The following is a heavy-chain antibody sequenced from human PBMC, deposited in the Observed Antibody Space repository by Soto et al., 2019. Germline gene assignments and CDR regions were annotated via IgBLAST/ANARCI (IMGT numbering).Heavy chain of an antibody. V-gene: IGHV4-39*01. D-gene: IGHD6-19*01. J-gene: IGHJ5*02. CDR1: GGSISSSSYY. Sequence: LSLTCTVSGGSISSSSYYWGWIRQPPGKGLEWIGSIYYSGSTYYNPSLKSRVTISVDTSKNQFSLKLSSVTAADTAVYYCARSSGWYNNWFDPWGQGTQVTVSS. CDR3: ARSSGWYNNWFDP. CDR2: IYYSGST.